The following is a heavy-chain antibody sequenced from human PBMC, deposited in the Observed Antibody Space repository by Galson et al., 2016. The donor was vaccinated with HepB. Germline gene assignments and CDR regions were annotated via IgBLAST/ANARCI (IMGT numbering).Heavy chain of an antibody. V-gene: IGHV1-18*04. CDR1: GYTFTSYG. J-gene: IGHJ4*02. CDR3: ARNTTVGLDY. Sequence: SVKVSCTASGYTFTSYGISWVRQAPEQGLEWMSWITPYNGNKNYAQNLQGRITMTTDNTTSTAYVELKRLRSEDTAVYYCARNTTVGLDYWGQGTLVTVSS. D-gene: IGHD4-11*01. CDR2: ITPYNGNK.